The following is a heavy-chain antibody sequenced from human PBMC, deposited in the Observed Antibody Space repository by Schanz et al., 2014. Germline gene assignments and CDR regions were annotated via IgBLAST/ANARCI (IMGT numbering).Heavy chain of an antibody. CDR1: GYTFTGYY. CDR2: INPNSGGR. Sequence: QVQLVQSGAEVKKPGASVKVSCKASGYTFTGYYLHWVRQAPGQGLEWMGWINPNSGGRNYAQKFQGRVTMTTDTPTSTAYMQLRGLRSDDTAIYYCARGDRTFDPWGQGTLVTVSS. J-gene: IGHJ5*02. D-gene: IGHD3-22*01. V-gene: IGHV1-2*02. CDR3: ARGDRTFDP.